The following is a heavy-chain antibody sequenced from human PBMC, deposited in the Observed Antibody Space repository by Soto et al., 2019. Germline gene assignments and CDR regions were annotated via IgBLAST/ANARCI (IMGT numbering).Heavy chain of an antibody. CDR3: AKSVYNWNDGFFDY. J-gene: IGHJ4*02. Sequence: QVQLVESGGGVVQPGRSLRLSCAASGFTFSTYGMHWVRQAPGKGLEWVAVISYDGNNKYYADSVKGRFTISRDSSENTLYLQLNSLRAEDTAVYYCAKSVYNWNDGFFDYWRQGTLVTVSS. CDR2: ISYDGNNK. V-gene: IGHV3-30*18. D-gene: IGHD1-1*01. CDR1: GFTFSTYG.